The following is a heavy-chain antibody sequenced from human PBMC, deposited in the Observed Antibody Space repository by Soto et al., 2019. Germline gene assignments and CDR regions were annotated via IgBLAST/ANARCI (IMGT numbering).Heavy chain of an antibody. CDR3: STDAGIEVIPATTY. Sequence: EVQLVESGGGLVKPGGSLRFSCVASGFTFSNAWMSWVRQAPGKGLEWVGRIKRKTDGGTTDYAAPVKGRFAISRDDSKNTLYLQMNNLKSEDTAVYYCSTDAGIEVIPATTYWGQGSVVTVSS. CDR1: GFTFSNAW. D-gene: IGHD2-2*01. V-gene: IGHV3-15*01. J-gene: IGHJ4*02. CDR2: IKRKTDGGTT.